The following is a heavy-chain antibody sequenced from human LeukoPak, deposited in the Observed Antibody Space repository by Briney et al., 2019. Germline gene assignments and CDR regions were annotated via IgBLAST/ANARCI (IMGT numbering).Heavy chain of an antibody. Sequence: SVNVSCKASGGTFSSYTISWVRQAPAQGLEWMGRIIPILGIANYAQNFQDRVTITANKSTSTAYMELRSLRSEDTAVYYCARRTMVRGVIPIFDYWGQGTLVTVSS. D-gene: IGHD3-10*01. CDR2: IIPILGIA. CDR1: GGTFSSYT. V-gene: IGHV1-69*02. J-gene: IGHJ4*02. CDR3: ARRTMVRGVIPIFDY.